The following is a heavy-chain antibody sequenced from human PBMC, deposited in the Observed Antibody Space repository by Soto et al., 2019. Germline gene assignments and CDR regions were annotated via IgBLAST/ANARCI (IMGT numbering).Heavy chain of an antibody. Sequence: VESGGGLVQPGGSLRLSCAASGFTFSSYDMHWVRQATGKGLEWVSAIGTAGDTYYPGSVKGRFTISRENAKNSLYLQMNSLRAEDTAVYYCARDPSEYSGYAYFDYWGQGTLVTVSS. CDR1: GFTFSSYD. CDR2: IGTAGDT. J-gene: IGHJ4*02. V-gene: IGHV3-13*01. CDR3: ARDPSEYSGYAYFDY. D-gene: IGHD5-12*01.